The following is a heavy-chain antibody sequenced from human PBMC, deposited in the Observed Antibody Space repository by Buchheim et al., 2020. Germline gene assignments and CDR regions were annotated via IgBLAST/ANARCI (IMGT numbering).Heavy chain of an antibody. CDR3: ARDLFGYYYDSSGYYPGDY. CDR2: ISYDGSNK. V-gene: IGHV3-30-3*01. Sequence: QVQLVESGGGVVQPGRSLRLSCADSGFTFSSYAMHWVRQAPGKGLEWVAVISYDGSNKYYADSVKGRFNISRDNSKNTLYLQMNSLRAEDTAVYYCARDLFGYYYDSSGYYPGDYWGQGTL. J-gene: IGHJ4*02. D-gene: IGHD3-22*01. CDR1: GFTFSSYA.